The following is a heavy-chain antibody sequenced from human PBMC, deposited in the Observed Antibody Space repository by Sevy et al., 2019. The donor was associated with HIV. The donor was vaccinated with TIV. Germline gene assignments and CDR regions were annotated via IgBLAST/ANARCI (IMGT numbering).Heavy chain of an antibody. CDR3: ARSPDDYGSGTFDY. V-gene: IGHV3-48*02. J-gene: IGHJ4*02. CDR2: ISSSSSTI. Sequence: GGSLRLSCAASGFTFSSYSMNWVRQAPGKGLEWVSYISSSSSTIYYADSVKGRFTISRDNAKNSLYLQMNSLRDEDTAVYYCARSPDDYGSGTFDYWGQGTLVTVSS. CDR1: GFTFSSYS. D-gene: IGHD3-10*01.